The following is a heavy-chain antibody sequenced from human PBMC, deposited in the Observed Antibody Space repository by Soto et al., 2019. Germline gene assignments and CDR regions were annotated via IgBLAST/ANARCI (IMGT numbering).Heavy chain of an antibody. Sequence: ASVKVSCKASGYTFTSYGISWVRRAPGQRLEWMGWISAYNGNTNYAQKLQGRVTMTTDTSTSTAYMELRSLRSDDTAVYYCARDTRPTSGGYSYGPFDYWGQGTLVTVSS. CDR2: ISAYNGNT. D-gene: IGHD5-18*01. V-gene: IGHV1-18*01. CDR1: GYTFTSYG. J-gene: IGHJ4*02. CDR3: ARDTRPTSGGYSYGPFDY.